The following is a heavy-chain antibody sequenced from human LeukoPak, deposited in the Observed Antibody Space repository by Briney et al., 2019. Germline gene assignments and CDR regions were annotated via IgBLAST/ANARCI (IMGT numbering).Heavy chain of an antibody. J-gene: IGHJ4*02. CDR3: ARIPWLVTYYFDY. Sequence: SEALSLTCAVSGVSISSSHWWSWVRQPPGKGLEWIGEIFHSGSTNYNPSLKSRVTISVDKAKNQFSLTLSSVTAADTALYYCARIPWLVTYYFDYWGQGTLVTVSS. CDR1: GVSISSSHW. CDR2: IFHSGST. D-gene: IGHD6-19*01. V-gene: IGHV4-4*02.